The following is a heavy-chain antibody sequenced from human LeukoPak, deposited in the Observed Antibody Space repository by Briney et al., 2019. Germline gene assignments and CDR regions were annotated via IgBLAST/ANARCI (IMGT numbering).Heavy chain of an antibody. D-gene: IGHD3-22*01. V-gene: IGHV4-39*07. Sequence: SETVSLTCTVSGGSISSSSYYWRWIRQPPGKGGGWNGSIFYSGSTYYHQALKGRVTITVDTSKNQFSLKLSSVTAADTAVYYCARVYYDSSGYPGYFDYWGQGTLVTVSS. CDR3: ARVYYDSSGYPGYFDY. CDR1: GGSISSSSYY. J-gene: IGHJ4*02. CDR2: IFYSGST.